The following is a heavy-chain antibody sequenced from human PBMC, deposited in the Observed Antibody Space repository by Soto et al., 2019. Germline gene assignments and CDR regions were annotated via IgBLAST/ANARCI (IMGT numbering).Heavy chain of an antibody. J-gene: IGHJ6*02. Sequence: PGESLTISFTSSDYSFSHYWIAWVRQTPGKGLEWMGIINPADSATTYSPSFRGQVTMSADKSISTAYLQWDSLKASDTATYYCVRRGMDVWGQGTTVTVSS. CDR2: INPADSAT. V-gene: IGHV5-51*01. CDR3: VRRGMDV. CDR1: DYSFSHYW.